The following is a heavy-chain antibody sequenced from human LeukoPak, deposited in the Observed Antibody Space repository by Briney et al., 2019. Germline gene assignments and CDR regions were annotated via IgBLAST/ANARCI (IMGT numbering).Heavy chain of an antibody. J-gene: IGHJ5*02. CDR3: ARPSSRNRLNWFDP. V-gene: IGHV4-34*01. CDR2: INHSGST. Sequence: SETLSLTCAVYGGSFSGYYWSWIRQPPGKGLEWIGEINHSGSTNYNPSLKSRVTISVDTSKNQFSLKLSSLTAADTAVYYCARPSSRNRLNWFDPWGQGTLVTVSS. CDR1: GGSFSGYY. D-gene: IGHD1-14*01.